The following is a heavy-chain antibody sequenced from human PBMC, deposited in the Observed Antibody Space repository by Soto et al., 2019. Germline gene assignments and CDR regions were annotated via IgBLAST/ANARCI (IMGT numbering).Heavy chain of an antibody. CDR2: ISAYNGNT. CDR3: AREGGIAARRDYYYYMDV. CDR1: RYTFTSYG. D-gene: IGHD6-6*01. V-gene: IGHV1-18*01. J-gene: IGHJ6*03. Sequence: ASVNVSCKASRYTFTSYGISWVRQAPGQGLEWMGWISAYNGNTNYAQKLQGRVTMTTDTSTSTAYMELRSLRSDDTAVYYCAREGGIAARRDYYYYMDVWGKGTTVTVSS.